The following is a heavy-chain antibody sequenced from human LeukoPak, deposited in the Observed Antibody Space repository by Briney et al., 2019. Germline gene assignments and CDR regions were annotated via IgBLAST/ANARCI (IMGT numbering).Heavy chain of an antibody. Sequence: PSETLSLTCTVSGGSISSGSYYWSWIRQPAGKGLEWIGRIYTTGSTNYNPSLKSRVTISVDKSKNQFSLKLSSVTAADTAVYYCARAMVRGVIDYWGQGTLVTVSS. CDR3: ARAMVRGVIDY. CDR1: GGSISSGSYY. CDR2: IYTTGST. D-gene: IGHD3-10*01. V-gene: IGHV4-61*02. J-gene: IGHJ4*02.